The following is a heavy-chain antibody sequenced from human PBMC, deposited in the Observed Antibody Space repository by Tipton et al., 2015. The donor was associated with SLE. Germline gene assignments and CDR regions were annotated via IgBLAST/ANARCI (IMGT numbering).Heavy chain of an antibody. D-gene: IGHD3-16*01. J-gene: IGHJ3*02. CDR1: GGSISSYY. CDR3: AREGPLGNRAKTAFDI. CDR2: IYYSGST. V-gene: IGHV4-59*01. Sequence: TLSLTCTVSGGSISSYYWSWIRQPPGKGLEWIGYIYYSGSTNYNPSLKSRVTISVDTSKNQFSLKLSSVTAADTAVYYCAREGPLGNRAKTAFDIWGQGTMVTVSS.